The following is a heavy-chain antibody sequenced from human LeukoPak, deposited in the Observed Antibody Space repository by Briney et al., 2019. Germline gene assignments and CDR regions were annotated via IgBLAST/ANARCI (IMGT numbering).Heavy chain of an antibody. Sequence: SETLSLTCAVYGGSFSGYYWSWIRQPPGKGLEWIGEINHSGSTNYNPSLKSRVTISVDTSKNQFSLKLSSVTAADTAVYYCANARMNWFDPWGQGTLVTVSS. CDR1: GGSFSGYY. J-gene: IGHJ5*02. D-gene: IGHD2/OR15-2a*01. CDR3: ANARMNWFDP. V-gene: IGHV4-34*01. CDR2: INHSGST.